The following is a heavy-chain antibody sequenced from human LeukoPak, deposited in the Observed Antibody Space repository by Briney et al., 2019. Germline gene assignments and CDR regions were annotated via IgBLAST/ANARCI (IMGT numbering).Heavy chain of an antibody. CDR2: INHSGST. J-gene: IGHJ4*02. CDR1: GGSFSGYY. V-gene: IGHV4-34*01. D-gene: IGHD3-22*01. CDR3: ARGRGYYYDSSGYYHGTFDY. Sequence: SETLSLTCAVYGGSFSGYYWSWIRQPPGKGLEWIGEINHSGSTNYNPSLKSRVTISVDTSKNQFPLKLSSVTAADTAVYYCARGRGYYYDSSGYYHGTFDYWGQGTLVTVSS.